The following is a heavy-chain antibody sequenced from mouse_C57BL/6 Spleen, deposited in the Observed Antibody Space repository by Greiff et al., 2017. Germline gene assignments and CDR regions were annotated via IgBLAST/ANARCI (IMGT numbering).Heavy chain of an antibody. Sequence: VKLMESGAELVKPGASVKMSCKASGYTFTTYPIEWMKQNHGKSLEWIGNFHPYNDDTKYNEKFKGKATLTVEKSSSTVYLELSRLTSDDSAVYYCARGDYDYCGFAYWGQGTLVTVSA. CDR3: ARGDYDYCGFAY. J-gene: IGHJ3*01. CDR2: FHPYNDDT. V-gene: IGHV1-47*01. CDR1: GYTFTTYP. D-gene: IGHD2-4*01.